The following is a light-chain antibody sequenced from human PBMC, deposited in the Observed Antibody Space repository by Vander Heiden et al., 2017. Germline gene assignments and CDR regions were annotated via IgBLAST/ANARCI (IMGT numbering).Light chain of an antibody. CDR3: AARDDSRSGPV. V-gene: IGLV1-47*01. CDR1: RSNLGSNY. Sequence: QSVLTQPPSASGTPGQRVTISCSGSRSNLGSNYVYWYQQLPAAAPNLLMYRNNQRPSGVPDRFSGSKSGTSATLAISGLRAEDEADYYCAARDDSRSGPVFGGGTKLTVL. J-gene: IGLJ3*02. CDR2: RNN.